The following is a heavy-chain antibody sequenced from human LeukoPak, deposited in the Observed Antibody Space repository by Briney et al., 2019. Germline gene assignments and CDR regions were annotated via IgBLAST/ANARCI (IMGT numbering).Heavy chain of an antibody. V-gene: IGHV1-69*05. CDR2: IIPIFGTA. Sequence: GSSVKVSCKASGGTFSSYAISWVRQAPGQGLEWMGGIIPIFGTANYAQKFQGRVTITTDGSTSTAYMELSSLRSEDTAVYYCARTFGYCSSTSCPPSFDYWGQGTLVTVSS. D-gene: IGHD2-2*01. CDR3: ARTFGYCSSTSCPPSFDY. CDR1: GGTFSSYA. J-gene: IGHJ4*02.